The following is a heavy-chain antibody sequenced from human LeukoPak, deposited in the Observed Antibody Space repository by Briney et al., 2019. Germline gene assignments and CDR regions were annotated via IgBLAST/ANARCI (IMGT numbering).Heavy chain of an antibody. D-gene: IGHD3-10*01. J-gene: IGHJ4*02. CDR3: AKDLEYYGSGRKLDY. Sequence: PGGSLRLSCAASGFTFSSYAMSWVRQAPGKGLEWVSTISGSSGSTYYADSVKGRFTISRDNSKNTLYLQMNSLRAEDTAVYYCAKDLEYYGSGRKLDYWGQGTLVTVSS. CDR2: ISGSSGST. V-gene: IGHV3-23*01. CDR1: GFTFSSYA.